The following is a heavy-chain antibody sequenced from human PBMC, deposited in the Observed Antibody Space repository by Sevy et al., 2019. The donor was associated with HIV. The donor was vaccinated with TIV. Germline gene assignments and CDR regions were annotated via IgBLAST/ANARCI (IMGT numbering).Heavy chain of an antibody. D-gene: IGHD6-19*01. J-gene: IGHJ3*02. Sequence: SETLSLTCTVSGGSISSGGYYWSWIRQHPGKGLEWIGYIYYSGSTYYNPSLKSRVTISVDTSKNQFSLKLSSVTAADTAVYYCARDFGPGYSSGWYFSFDIWGQGTMATVSS. CDR3: ARDFGPGYSSGWYFSFDI. V-gene: IGHV4-31*03. CDR2: IYYSGST. CDR1: GGSISSGGYY.